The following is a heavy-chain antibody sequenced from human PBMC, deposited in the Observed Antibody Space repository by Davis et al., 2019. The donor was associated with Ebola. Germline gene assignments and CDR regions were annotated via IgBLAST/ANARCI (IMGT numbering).Heavy chain of an antibody. Sequence: PGGSLRLSCAASGFTFSGSSMHWVRQAPGPGLEWVGHIRSKANSYATAYGSSVKGRFTTSRDDSKDTAYLQMNSLKTEDTAVYYCTTQGKIVATGHDYGGQGTLVTVSS. J-gene: IGHJ4*02. D-gene: IGHD5-12*01. CDR2: IRSKANSYAT. CDR3: TTQGKIVATGHDY. V-gene: IGHV3-73*01. CDR1: GFTFSGSS.